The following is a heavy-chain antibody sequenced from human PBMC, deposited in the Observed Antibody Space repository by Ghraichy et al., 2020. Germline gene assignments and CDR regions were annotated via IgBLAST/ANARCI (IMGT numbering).Heavy chain of an antibody. CDR3: ARGKNYYGDYPNWFDP. CDR1: GDSVSSNSAA. Sequence: SQTLSLTCAISGDSVSSNSAAWNWIRQSPSRGLEWLGRTYYRSKWYNDYAVSAKSRITINPDTSKNQFSLQLNSVTPEDTAVYYCARGKNYYGDYPNWFDPWGQGTLVTVSS. D-gene: IGHD4-17*01. V-gene: IGHV6-1*01. CDR2: TYYRSKWYN. J-gene: IGHJ5*02.